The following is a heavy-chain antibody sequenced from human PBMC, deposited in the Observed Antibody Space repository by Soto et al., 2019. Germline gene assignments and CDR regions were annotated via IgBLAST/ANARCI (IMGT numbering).Heavy chain of an antibody. Sequence: GGSLRLSCKVSGFTLSTSAMNWVRQAPGKGLEWVSYINTDGDVRHYADSVKGRFTISRDNAKNLVYLQMNNVGADDTAVYFCTRRDVFDLWGQGATVTVSS. V-gene: IGHV3-48*01. CDR2: INTDGDVR. CDR3: TRRDVFDL. J-gene: IGHJ3*01. CDR1: GFTLSTSA.